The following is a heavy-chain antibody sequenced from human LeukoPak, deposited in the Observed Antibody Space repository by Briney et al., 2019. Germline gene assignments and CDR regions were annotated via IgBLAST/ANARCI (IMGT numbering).Heavy chain of an antibody. CDR2: IIPIFGTA. CDR3: AACSGGSCYVDY. Sequence: ASVKVSCKASGGTFSSYAISWVRQDPGQGLEWMGRIIPIFGTANYAQKFQGRVTITTDESTSTAYMELSSLRSEDTAVYYCAACSGGSCYVDYWGQGTLVTVSS. V-gene: IGHV1-69*05. J-gene: IGHJ4*02. CDR1: GGTFSSYA. D-gene: IGHD2-15*01.